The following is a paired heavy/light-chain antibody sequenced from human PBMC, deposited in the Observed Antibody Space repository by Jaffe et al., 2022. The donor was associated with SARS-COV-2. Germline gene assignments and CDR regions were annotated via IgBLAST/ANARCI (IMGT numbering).Heavy chain of an antibody. V-gene: IGHV3-23*01. D-gene: IGHD3-3*02. CDR3: ANFPFLEWLANWFDP. CDR2: ISGSGGST. J-gene: IGHJ5*02. Sequence: EVQLLESGGGLVQPGGSLRLSCAASGFIFSNYAMSWVRQAPGKGLEWVSGISGSGGSTYYADSVKGRFTISRDNSKNTLYLQMNSLRAEDTAVYYCANFPFLEWLANWFDPWGQGTLVTVSS. CDR1: GFIFSNYA.
Light chain of an antibody. CDR2: GNN. CDR3: QSYDSSVSGWV. CDR1: SSNIGARYD. Sequence: QSVLTQPPSVSGAPGQRVTISCTGSSSNIGARYDVHWYQQLPRAAPKLLIYGNNNRPSGVPDRFSGSKSGTSASLAISGLQAEDEADYYCQSYDSSVSGWVFGGGTKLTVL. V-gene: IGLV1-40*01. J-gene: IGLJ3*02.